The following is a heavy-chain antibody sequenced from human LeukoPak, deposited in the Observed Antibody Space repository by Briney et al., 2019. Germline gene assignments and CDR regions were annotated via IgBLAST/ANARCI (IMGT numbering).Heavy chain of an antibody. CDR3: ARGPTYCGGDCYIFDY. V-gene: IGHV1-46*01. D-gene: IGHD2-21*02. CDR2: INPSGGST. J-gene: IGHJ4*02. CDR1: GYTFTSYY. Sequence: ASVKVSCKASGYTFTSYYMHWVRQAPGQGLEWRGIINPSGGSTSYAQKFQGRVTMTRDTSTSTVYMELSSLRSEDTAVYYCARGPTYCGGDCYIFDYWGQGTLVTVSS.